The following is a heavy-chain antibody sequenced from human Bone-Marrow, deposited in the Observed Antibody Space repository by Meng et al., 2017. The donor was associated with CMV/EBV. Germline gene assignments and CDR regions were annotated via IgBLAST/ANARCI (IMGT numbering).Heavy chain of an antibody. D-gene: IGHD1-1*01. V-gene: IGHV1-2*02. Sequence: ASVKVSCKASGYTFTGYFIHWVRQAPGQGLEWMGWINPNSGGTNFAQKFQGRVTMTRDTSITTAYMELTRLISDDTAGYYGARVGPQGTGTPLVSFWGQGTLVTVSS. CDR2: INPNSGGT. CDR1: GYTFTGYF. J-gene: IGHJ4*02. CDR3: ARVGPQGTGTPLVSF.